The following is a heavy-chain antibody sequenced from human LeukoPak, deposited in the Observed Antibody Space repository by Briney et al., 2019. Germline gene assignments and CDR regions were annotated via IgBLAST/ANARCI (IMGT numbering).Heavy chain of an antibody. D-gene: IGHD2-2*01. Sequence: GGSLRLSCAASGFTFSCYWMHWVRQAPGKGLVWVSRINTDGSSTSYADSVKGRSTISRDNAKNTLYLQLKSLRADDTAVYHCARGTLPDYWGQGTLVTVSS. J-gene: IGHJ4*02. CDR1: GFTFSCYW. CDR2: INTDGSST. V-gene: IGHV3-74*01. CDR3: ARGTLPDY.